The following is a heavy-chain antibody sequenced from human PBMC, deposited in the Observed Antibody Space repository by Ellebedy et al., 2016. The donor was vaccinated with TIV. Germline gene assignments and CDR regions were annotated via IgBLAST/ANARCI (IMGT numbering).Heavy chain of an antibody. CDR2: IYHSWST. Sequence: SETLSLXCTVSGDSISSGYYWGWIRQPPGEGLEWIGSIYHSWSTWYNWSLKSRVTLSLDTSENQFSLKLNSVNVADTAVYYCARGFPAAWELAGAWGQGTLVTVSA. D-gene: IGHD6-19*01. V-gene: IGHV4-38-2*02. J-gene: IGHJ4*02. CDR3: ARGFPAAWELAGA. CDR1: GDSISSGYY.